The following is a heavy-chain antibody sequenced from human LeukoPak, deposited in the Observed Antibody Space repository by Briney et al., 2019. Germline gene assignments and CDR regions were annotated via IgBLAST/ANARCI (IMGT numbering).Heavy chain of an antibody. D-gene: IGHD4-17*01. V-gene: IGHV4-34*01. J-gene: IGHJ4*02. CDR2: INHSEST. CDR3: ASRSRYYGDYGAYFDY. Sequence: SETLSLTCAVYGGSFSGYYWSWIRQPPGKGLEWIGEINHSESTNYNPSLKSRVTISVDTSKNQFSLKLSSVTAADTAVYYCASRSRYYGDYGAYFDYWGQGTLVTVSS. CDR1: GGSFSGYY.